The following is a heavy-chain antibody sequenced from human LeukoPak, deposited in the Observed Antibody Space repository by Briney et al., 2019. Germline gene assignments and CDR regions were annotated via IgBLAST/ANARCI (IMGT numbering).Heavy chain of an antibody. V-gene: IGHV4-34*01. CDR2: INHSGST. Sequence: XWIGEINHSGSTNYNPSLKSRVTISVDTSKNQFSLKLSSVTAADTAVYYCARGRGRPPFDYWGQGTLVTVSS. J-gene: IGHJ4*02. D-gene: IGHD3-10*01. CDR3: ARGRGRPPFDY.